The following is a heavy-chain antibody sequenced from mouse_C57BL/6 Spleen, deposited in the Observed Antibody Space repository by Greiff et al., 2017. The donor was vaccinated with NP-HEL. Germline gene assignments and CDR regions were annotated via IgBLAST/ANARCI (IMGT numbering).Heavy chain of an antibody. Sequence: VQLQQSGAELVRPGTSVKVSCKASGYAFTNYLIEWVKQRPGQGLEWIGVINPGSGGTNYNETFKGKATLTADKSSSTAYMQLSSLTSEDSAVYFCARWLSSYWGQGTLVTVSA. CDR1: GYAFTNYL. D-gene: IGHD3-2*02. CDR2: INPGSGGT. CDR3: ARWLSSY. V-gene: IGHV1-54*01. J-gene: IGHJ3*01.